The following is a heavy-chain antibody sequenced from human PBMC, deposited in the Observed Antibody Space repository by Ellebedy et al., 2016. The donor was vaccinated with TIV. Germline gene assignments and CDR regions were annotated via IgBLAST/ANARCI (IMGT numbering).Heavy chain of an antibody. D-gene: IGHD6-13*01. CDR2: ISGSGGGT. CDR3: AKGTNQLAAACLDY. J-gene: IGHJ4*02. CDR1: GFTFSSYA. Sequence: GESLKISCAASGFTFSSYAMSWVRQAPGKGLEWVSGISGSGGGTFYADSVKGRLTISRDNSKNTLNLQMNSLRAEDTAKYYCAKGTNQLAAACLDYWGRGTLVTVSS. V-gene: IGHV3-23*01.